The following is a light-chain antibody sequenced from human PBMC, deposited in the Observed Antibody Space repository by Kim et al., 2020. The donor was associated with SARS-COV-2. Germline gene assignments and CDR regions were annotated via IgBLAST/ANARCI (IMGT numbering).Light chain of an antibody. CDR2: AAS. CDR3: QQSYITPFT. J-gene: IGKJ3*01. V-gene: IGKV1-39*01. CDR1: QSISSH. Sequence: DIQMTQSPSSLSASEGDRVTITCRTTQSISSHLNWYQQKPGRAPKLLISAASTLQGGVPSRFSGSGSETDFTLTISSLQPDDFATYFCQQSYITPFTFGPGTKVDIK.